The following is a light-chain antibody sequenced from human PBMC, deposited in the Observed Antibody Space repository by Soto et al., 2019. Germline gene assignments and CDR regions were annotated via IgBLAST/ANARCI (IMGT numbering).Light chain of an antibody. CDR2: EVT. CDR1: SRDIGGYNY. J-gene: IGLJ1*01. CDR3: CSNAGSHSYF. Sequence: QSALTQPPSASGSPGQSVTISCTGTSRDIGGYNYVSWYQQHPGKAPKLLTYEVTKRPSGVPDRFSGSKSGNTASLTVSGLQADDEADYFCCSNAGSHSYFFGTGTKLTVL. V-gene: IGLV2-8*01.